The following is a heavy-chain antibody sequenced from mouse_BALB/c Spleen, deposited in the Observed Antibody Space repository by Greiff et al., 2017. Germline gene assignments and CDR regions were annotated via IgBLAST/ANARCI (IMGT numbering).Heavy chain of an antibody. CDR3: ARSPHLDYGTAMDY. J-gene: IGHJ4*01. D-gene: IGHD1-1*01. CDR1: GFTFSSFG. Sequence: EVQGVESGGGLVQPGGSRKLSCAASGFTFSSFGMHWVRQAPEKGLEWVAYISSGSSTIYYADTVKGRFTISRDNPKNTLFLQMTSLRSEDTAMYYCARSPHLDYGTAMDYWGQGTSVTVSS. CDR2: ISSGSSTI. V-gene: IGHV5-17*02.